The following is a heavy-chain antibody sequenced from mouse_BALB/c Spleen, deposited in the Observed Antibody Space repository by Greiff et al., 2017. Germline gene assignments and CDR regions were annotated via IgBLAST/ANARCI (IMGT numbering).Heavy chain of an antibody. D-gene: IGHD2-1*01. Sequence: VQLKESGPELEKPGASVKISCKASGYSFTGYNMNWVKQSNGKSLEWIGNIDPYYGGTSYNQKFKGKATLTVDKSSSTAYMQLKSLTSEDSAVYYCARLGNYPSYWYFDVWGAGTTVTVSS. CDR1: GYSFTGYN. CDR2: IDPYYGGT. CDR3: ARLGNYPSYWYFDV. V-gene: IGHV1-39*01. J-gene: IGHJ1*01.